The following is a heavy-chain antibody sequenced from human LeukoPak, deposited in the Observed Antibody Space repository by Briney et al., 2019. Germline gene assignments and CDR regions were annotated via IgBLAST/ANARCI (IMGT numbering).Heavy chain of an antibody. Sequence: GGSLRLSCAASGFTFSSYAMSWVRQAPGKGLEWVSAISGSGGSTYYADSVKGRFTISRDNSKNTLYLQMNSLRAEDTTVYYCAKGIYYSSSPFDYWGQGTLVTVSS. D-gene: IGHD6-6*01. CDR1: GFTFSSYA. V-gene: IGHV3-23*01. CDR3: AKGIYYSSSPFDY. CDR2: ISGSGGST. J-gene: IGHJ4*02.